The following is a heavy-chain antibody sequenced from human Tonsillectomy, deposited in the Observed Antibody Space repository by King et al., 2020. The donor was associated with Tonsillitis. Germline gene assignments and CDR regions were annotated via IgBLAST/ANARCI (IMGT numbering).Heavy chain of an antibody. V-gene: IGHV4-59*01. J-gene: IGHJ3*02. CDR1: GDSITSYY. CDR2: IYYSGST. Sequence: QLQESGPGLVKPSETLSLNCTVSGDSITSYYWSWVRQPPGKGLECIGYIYYSGSTSYNPSLQSRVTISVDTSKNQFFLKLSSVTAADTAVYYCARLDSRNDAFDIWGRGTIVTVSS. D-gene: IGHD3-22*01. CDR3: ARLDSRNDAFDI.